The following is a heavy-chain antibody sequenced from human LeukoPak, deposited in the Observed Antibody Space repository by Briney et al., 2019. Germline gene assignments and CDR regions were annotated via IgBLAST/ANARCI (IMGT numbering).Heavy chain of an antibody. V-gene: IGHV3-15*01. Sequence: GGSLRLSCAASGFTFNNAWMSWVRQAPGKGLEWVGRIISKTDGGTTDYAAPVKGRFTISRDDSKNTLYLQMNSLKTEDTAVYYCTSHCSSTSCYGMDVWGQGTTVTVSS. J-gene: IGHJ6*02. D-gene: IGHD2-2*01. CDR2: IISKTDGGTT. CDR3: TSHCSSTSCYGMDV. CDR1: GFTFNNAW.